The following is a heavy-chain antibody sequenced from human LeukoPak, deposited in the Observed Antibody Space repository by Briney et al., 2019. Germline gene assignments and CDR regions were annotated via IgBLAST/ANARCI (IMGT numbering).Heavy chain of an antibody. D-gene: IGHD5-24*01. V-gene: IGHV3-21*01. J-gene: IGHJ4*02. CDR1: GFTFSNYD. Sequence: GGSLRLSCTASGFTFSNYDMTWVRRATGKGLEWVSPISATTFYTFSADSVRGRFTISRDNVENSLYLQMNNVRGEDTGVYLCAKIGLGRDAYNSFDFWGPGTLVTVSS. CDR3: AKIGLGRDAYNSFDF. CDR2: ISATTFYT.